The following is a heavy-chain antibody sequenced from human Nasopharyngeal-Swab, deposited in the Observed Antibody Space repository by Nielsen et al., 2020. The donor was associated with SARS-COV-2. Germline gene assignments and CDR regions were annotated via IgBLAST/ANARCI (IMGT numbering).Heavy chain of an antibody. V-gene: IGHV3-66*01. CDR2: IYSGGNT. Sequence: GESLKISCAASGFTVSSNYMTWVRQAPGKGLEWVSIIYSGGNTYHADSVKGRFTISRDNAKNSLYLQMNSLRAEDTAVYYCASDPYWGRGTLVTVSS. CDR3: ASDPY. CDR1: GFTVSSNY. J-gene: IGHJ2*01.